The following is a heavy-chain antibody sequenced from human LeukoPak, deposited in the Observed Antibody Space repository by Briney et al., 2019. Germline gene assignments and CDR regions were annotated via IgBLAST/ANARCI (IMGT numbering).Heavy chain of an antibody. CDR3: AGYCSGGSCYQDNWFDP. CDR2: LNWNGAST. Sequence: GGSLRLSCAASGFTFSDYYMSWVRQVPGKGLEWVSGLNWNGASTGYADSVKGRFTISRDNAKNSLYLQMNSLRAEDTAVYYCAGYCSGGSCYQDNWFDPWGQGTLVTVSS. D-gene: IGHD2-15*01. J-gene: IGHJ5*02. V-gene: IGHV3-20*04. CDR1: GFTFSDYY.